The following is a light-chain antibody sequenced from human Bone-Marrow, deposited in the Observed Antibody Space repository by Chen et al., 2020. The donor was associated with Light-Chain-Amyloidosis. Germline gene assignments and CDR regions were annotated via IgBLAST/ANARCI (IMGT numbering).Light chain of an antibody. CDR2: GSS. CDR1: QTISSNY. V-gene: IGKV3-20*01. J-gene: IGKJ4*01. Sequence: IVLTQSPGTLSLSPGEGANLSCSASQTISSNYLTWYQQTFGQAPRLLIYGSSSRATGIPDRFTGSGSGTDFTLTINRLEPEDFAMYYCQQYCTSPLTFGGGTKVEIK. CDR3: QQYCTSPLT.